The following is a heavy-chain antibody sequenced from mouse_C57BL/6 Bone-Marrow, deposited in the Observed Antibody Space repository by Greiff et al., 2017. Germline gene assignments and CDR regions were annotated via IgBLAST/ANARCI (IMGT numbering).Heavy chain of an antibody. CDR2: IDPSDSYT. CDR1: GYTFTSYW. Sequence: QVQLQQPGAELVMPGASVKLSCKASGYTFTSYWMHWVKQRPGQGLEWIGEIDPSDSYTNYNQKFKGKSTLTVGKSSSTAYMQLSSLTSEDSAVYYCARSEGYDQDWFAYWGQGTLVTVSA. J-gene: IGHJ3*01. V-gene: IGHV1-69*01. CDR3: ARSEGYDQDWFAY. D-gene: IGHD2-2*01.